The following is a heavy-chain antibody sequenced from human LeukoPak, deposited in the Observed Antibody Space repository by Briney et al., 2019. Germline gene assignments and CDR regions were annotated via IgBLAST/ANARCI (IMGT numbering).Heavy chain of an antibody. V-gene: IGHV3-11*01. D-gene: IGHD1-26*01. CDR3: ARDRSGSSRDFDY. CDR2: ISSVGTTM. CDR1: GFTFSDYF. Sequence: GGSLRLSCAASGFTFSDYFMTWIRQAPGKGLEWVSFISSVGTTMYYGDSVKGRFTISRDNAKNSLYLQMNSLRAEDTAVYYCARDRSGSSRDFDYWGQGTLVTVSS. J-gene: IGHJ4*02.